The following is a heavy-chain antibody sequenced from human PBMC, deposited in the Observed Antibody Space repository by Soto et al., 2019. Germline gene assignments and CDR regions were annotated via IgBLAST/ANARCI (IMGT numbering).Heavy chain of an antibody. CDR2: IYYSGST. Sequence: SDTSSVANGCSSRYYWRCIRQHPGKGLEWIGYIYYSGSTNYNPSLKSRVTISVDTSKNQFSLKLSSVTAADTAVYYCSRPRYYYGSGSWEFDYWGQGTPVTVS. V-gene: IGHV4-59*08. CDR3: SRPRYYYGSGSWEFDY. CDR1: NGCSSRYY. D-gene: IGHD3-10*01. J-gene: IGHJ4*02.